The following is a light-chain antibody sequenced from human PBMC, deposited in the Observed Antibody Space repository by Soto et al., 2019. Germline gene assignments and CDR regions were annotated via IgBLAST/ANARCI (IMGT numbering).Light chain of an antibody. Sequence: EIVLTQSPATLSLSPGERATLSCRASQSVSRYLAWYQQKLGQAPRLLIYDASNRATGIPARFSGSGSGTDFTLTISSLEAEDFAVYYCQQRSNWPPLYTFGQGTKLEIK. V-gene: IGKV3-11*01. CDR1: QSVSRY. CDR2: DAS. CDR3: QQRSNWPPLYT. J-gene: IGKJ2*01.